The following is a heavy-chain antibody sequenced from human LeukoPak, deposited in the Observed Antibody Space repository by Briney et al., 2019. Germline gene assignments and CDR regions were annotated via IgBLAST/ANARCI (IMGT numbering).Heavy chain of an antibody. J-gene: IGHJ4*02. Sequence: GGSLRLSCAASGFTFSSYEMNWVRQAPGKGLEWVSGISHSDSRTYYADSVRGRFTISRDNSENTLYLQMNSLRAEDTAVYYCAKAEKTIWELPGYWGQGTLVTVSS. V-gene: IGHV3-23*01. CDR3: AKAEKTIWELPGY. CDR2: ISHSDSRT. CDR1: GFTFSSYE. D-gene: IGHD1-26*01.